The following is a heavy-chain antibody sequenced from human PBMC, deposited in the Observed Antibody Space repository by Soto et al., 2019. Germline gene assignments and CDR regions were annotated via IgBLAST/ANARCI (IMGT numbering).Heavy chain of an antibody. Sequence: SETLSLTCAVSGGSFSGFYWTWIRQPPGEGLEWIGEINHSGTTNFNPSLRSRLTISLDSSKKHFSLKLTSMTAADAAVYYCARADRTLVTSYGLDVWGQGXTVTVYS. J-gene: IGHJ6*02. CDR2: INHSGTT. CDR3: ARADRTLVTSYGLDV. CDR1: GGSFSGFY. D-gene: IGHD2-21*02. V-gene: IGHV4-34*01.